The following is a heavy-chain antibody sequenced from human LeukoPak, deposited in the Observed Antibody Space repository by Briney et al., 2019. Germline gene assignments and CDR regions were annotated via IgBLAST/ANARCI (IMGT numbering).Heavy chain of an antibody. CDR2: IYSGGST. J-gene: IGHJ6*02. Sequence: GGSLRLSCAASGFTVSSNYMSWVRQAPGKGLEWVSVIYSGGSTYYADSVKGRFTISRDNSKNTLYLQMNSLRAEDTAVYYCARDAGNGDLYYYYGMDVWGQGTTVTVSS. V-gene: IGHV3-66*02. CDR3: ARDAGNGDLYYYYGMDV. D-gene: IGHD4-17*01. CDR1: GFTVSSNY.